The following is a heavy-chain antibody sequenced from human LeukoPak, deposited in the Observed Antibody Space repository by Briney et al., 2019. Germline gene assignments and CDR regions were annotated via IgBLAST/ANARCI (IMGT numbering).Heavy chain of an antibody. CDR1: GFTFSSYG. CDR3: AKDPYRVVVATGNYLDP. J-gene: IGHJ5*02. D-gene: IGHD2-15*01. Sequence: GGSLRLSCAASGFTFSSYGMHWVRQAPGKGLEWVAVISHDGSNIYYGYSVKGRFSISRDNSKNTLYLQMNSLRVEDTAVYYCAKDPYRVVVATGNYLDPWGQGTLVTVSS. CDR2: ISHDGSNI. V-gene: IGHV3-30*18.